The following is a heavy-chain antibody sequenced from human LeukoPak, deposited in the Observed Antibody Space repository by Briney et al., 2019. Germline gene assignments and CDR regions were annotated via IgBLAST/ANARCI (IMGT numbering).Heavy chain of an antibody. J-gene: IGHJ6*03. CDR1: GGSFSGYY. CDR2: INHSGST. D-gene: IGHD6-13*01. CDR3: ARETGSSRPSYYYYYMDV. Sequence: SETLSLTCAVYGGSFSGYYWSWIRQPPGKGLEWIGEINHSGSTNYNPSLKSRVTISEDTSKNQFSLQLNSVTPEDTAVYYCARETGSSRPSYYYYYMDVWGKGTTVTISS. V-gene: IGHV4-34*01.